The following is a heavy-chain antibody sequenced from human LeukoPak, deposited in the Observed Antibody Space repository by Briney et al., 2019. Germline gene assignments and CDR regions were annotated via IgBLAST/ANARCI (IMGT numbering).Heavy chain of an antibody. D-gene: IGHD3-3*01. J-gene: IGHJ5*02. Sequence: ASVTVSYKVSGFAFTEMSIHWVRQTPRKGLEWMGGFDPESGERVYAQSFRGRVTLSEDTSTDTAYMELSSLTSEDTAVYYCADFGVVTHWFDRWGQGTLVTVSS. CDR1: GFAFTEMS. CDR2: FDPESGER. CDR3: ADFGVVTHWFDR. V-gene: IGHV1-24*01.